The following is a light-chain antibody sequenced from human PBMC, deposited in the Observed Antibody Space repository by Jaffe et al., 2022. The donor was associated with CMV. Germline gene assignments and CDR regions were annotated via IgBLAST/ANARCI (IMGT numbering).Light chain of an antibody. CDR3: HQYYNSPHT. Sequence: DIVMTQSPDSLTVSLGERATINCKSSQSVLYSSNNKNYLAWYQQKPRQPPKLLIYWASTRESGVPDRFSGSGSGTEFTLTISSLQAEDVAVYYCHQYYNSPHTFGQGTKLEIK. V-gene: IGKV4-1*01. CDR1: QSVLYSSNNKNY. CDR2: WAS. J-gene: IGKJ2*01.